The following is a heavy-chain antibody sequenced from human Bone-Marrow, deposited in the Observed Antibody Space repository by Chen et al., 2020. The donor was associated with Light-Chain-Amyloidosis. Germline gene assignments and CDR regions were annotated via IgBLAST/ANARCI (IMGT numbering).Heavy chain of an antibody. CDR1: GGSISSADYF. Sequence: QLQLQESGPGLVKPSETLSLTCTVSGGSISSADYFWGWIRQPPGKGLEWIGYIYYDGSTYYTPSLKSRVTISADTSKNQFSLKLSSLTAADTAVYYCARTLVWYGGIYWGQGTLVTVSS. D-gene: IGHD3-10*01. CDR2: IYYDGST. V-gene: IGHV4-39*01. J-gene: IGHJ4*02. CDR3: ARTLVWYGGIY.